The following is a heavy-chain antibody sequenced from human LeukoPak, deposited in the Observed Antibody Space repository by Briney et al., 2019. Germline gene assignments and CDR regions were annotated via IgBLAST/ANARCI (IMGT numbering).Heavy chain of an antibody. D-gene: IGHD1-1*01. V-gene: IGHV3-23*01. CDR1: GFTFSSYA. CDR3: AKPVEYRLDAFDI. J-gene: IGHJ3*02. Sequence: GGSLRLSCAASGFTFSSYAMSWGRQAPGKVLEWVSAISGSGGSTYYADSVKGRFTISRDNSKNTLYLQMNSLRAEDTAVYYRAKPVEYRLDAFDIWGQGTMVTVSS. CDR2: ISGSGGST.